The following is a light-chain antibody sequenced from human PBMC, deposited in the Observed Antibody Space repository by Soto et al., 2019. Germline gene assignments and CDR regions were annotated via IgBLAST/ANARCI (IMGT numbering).Light chain of an antibody. CDR1: QSIITY. V-gene: IGKV1-39*01. CDR2: AAS. J-gene: IGKJ1*01. CDR3: QQSYCTPPWT. Sequence: VQMTQTPSSLSASVGDRVTITCRASQSIITYLNWYQQKPGKAPKLLIYAASSLQSGVPSRFSASGSGTDFTLTISSLQPEDFATYYCQQSYCTPPWTFGQGTKV.